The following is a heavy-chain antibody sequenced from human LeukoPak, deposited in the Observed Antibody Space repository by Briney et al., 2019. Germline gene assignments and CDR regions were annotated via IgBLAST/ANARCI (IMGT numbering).Heavy chain of an antibody. CDR3: ARSSGNIAAAGSYLLL. V-gene: IGHV3-21*01. D-gene: IGHD6-13*01. J-gene: IGHJ4*02. CDR1: GFTFSSYS. Sequence: GGSLRLSCAASGFTFSSYSMNWVRQAPGKGLEWVSSISSSSSYIYYADSVKGRFTISRDNAKKSLYLQMNTLRAEDTAVYYCARSSGNIAAAGSYLLLWGQGTLVTVSS. CDR2: ISSSSSYI.